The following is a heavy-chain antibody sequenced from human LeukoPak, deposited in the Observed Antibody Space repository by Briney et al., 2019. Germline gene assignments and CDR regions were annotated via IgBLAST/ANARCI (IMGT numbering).Heavy chain of an antibody. CDR2: IYYSGST. CDR1: GGSISSYY. J-gene: IGHJ6*02. V-gene: IGHV4-59*12. D-gene: IGHD3-10*01. Sequence: SETLSLTCTVSGGSISSYYWSWIRQPPGKGLEWIGYIYYSGSTNYNPSLKSRVTISVDTSKNQFSLELSSVTAADTAVYYCATIDPSGADYGMDVWGQGTTVTVSS. CDR3: ATIDPSGADYGMDV.